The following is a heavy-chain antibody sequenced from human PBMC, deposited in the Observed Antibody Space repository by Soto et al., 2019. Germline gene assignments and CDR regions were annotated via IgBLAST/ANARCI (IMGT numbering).Heavy chain of an antibody. CDR3: VKGVSYAFDF. Sequence: PGGSLRLSCTASGFTFSDYYMDWVRQAPGKGLDWVGRIRNEANSYTAVYAASVTGRFTMSRDDSKNSLYLQMDSLKTEDTAVYYCVKGVSYAFDFWGQGITVTVSS. V-gene: IGHV3-72*01. D-gene: IGHD3-16*01. CDR2: IRNEANSYTA. J-gene: IGHJ3*01. CDR1: GFTFSDYY.